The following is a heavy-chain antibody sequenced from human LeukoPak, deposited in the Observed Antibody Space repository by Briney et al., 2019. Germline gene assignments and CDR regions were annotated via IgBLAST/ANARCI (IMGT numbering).Heavy chain of an antibody. CDR2: IIPILGIA. J-gene: IGHJ6*02. CDR1: GGTFSSYA. CDR3: ARLLGYCSGGSCYPYYYYGMDV. D-gene: IGHD2-15*01. Sequence: SVKVSCKVSGGTFSSYAISWVRQAPGQGLEWMGRIIPILGIANYAQKFQGRVTITADKSTSTAYMELSSLRSEDTAVYYCARLLGYCSGGSCYPYYYYGMDVWGQGTTVTVSS. V-gene: IGHV1-69*04.